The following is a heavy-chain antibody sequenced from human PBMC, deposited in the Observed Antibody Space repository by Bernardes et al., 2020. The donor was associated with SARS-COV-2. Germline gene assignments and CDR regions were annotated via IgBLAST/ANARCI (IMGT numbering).Heavy chain of an antibody. CDR1: GYTFTNYW. D-gene: IGHD6-13*01. CDR2: IYPGDSDT. Sequence: GESLKISCKASGYTFTNYWIGWVRQMPGKGLEWMGIIYPGDSDTRYSPSFQGQVTISADKSMNTAYMELSSLRSEDTAVYYCATAPAIAAAGTNKDYYYYYGMDVWGQGTTVTVSS. CDR3: ATAPAIAAAGTNKDYYYYYGMDV. V-gene: IGHV5-51*01. J-gene: IGHJ6*02.